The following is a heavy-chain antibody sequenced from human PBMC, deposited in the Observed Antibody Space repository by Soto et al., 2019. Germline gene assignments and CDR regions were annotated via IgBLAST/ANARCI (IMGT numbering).Heavy chain of an antibody. CDR1: NGSISSRSSY. D-gene: IGHD4-17*01. CDR2: IYYIGNT. V-gene: IGHV4-39*02. CDR3: GGQDYVAKGYSFEN. Sequence: QLQLQESGSGLGKPSETLSLTCIVSNGSISSRSSYWGWIRQTPGKGLEWIGSIYYIGNTYYNPSLTSRVTISIDTSKTHLPLKMNAVTAADTAVYFCGGQDYVAKGYSFENWGQGALVTVS. J-gene: IGHJ4*02.